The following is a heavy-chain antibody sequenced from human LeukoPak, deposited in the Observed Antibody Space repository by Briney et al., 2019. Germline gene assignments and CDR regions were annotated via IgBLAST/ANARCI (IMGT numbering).Heavy chain of an antibody. D-gene: IGHD1-14*01. V-gene: IGHV1-18*01. CDR1: GYTFTSYG. J-gene: IGHJ4*02. CDR2: ISAYNGNT. CDR3: ARDGPIPHEVGTRSFDY. Sequence: ASVKVSCKASGYTFTSYGISWVRQAPGQGLEWMGWISAYNGNTNYAQKLQSRVTMTTDTSTSTAYMGLRSLRSDDTAVYYCARDGPIPHEVGTRSFDYWGQGTLVTVPS.